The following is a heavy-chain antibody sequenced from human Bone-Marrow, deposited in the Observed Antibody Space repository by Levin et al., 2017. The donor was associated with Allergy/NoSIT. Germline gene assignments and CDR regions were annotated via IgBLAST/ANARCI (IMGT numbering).Heavy chain of an antibody. CDR1: GGSFSSLT. Sequence: ASVKVSCKASGGSFSSLTISWVRQAPGQGLEWMGRIIPILNMANYAQSFQGRVTITADKSTNTVNMELSSLRSKDTAVYYCARDNTSNYDRPGYYLGWFDPWGQGTLVTVSS. CDR2: IIPILNMA. CDR3: ARDNTSNYDRPGYYLGWFDP. V-gene: IGHV1-69*04. J-gene: IGHJ5*02. D-gene: IGHD3-22*01.